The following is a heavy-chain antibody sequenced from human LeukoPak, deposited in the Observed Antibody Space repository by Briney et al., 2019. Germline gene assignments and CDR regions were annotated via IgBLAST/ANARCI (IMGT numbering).Heavy chain of an antibody. CDR1: GFTVSNNY. CDR2: IYSGGST. CDR3: AKTGGPWD. J-gene: IGHJ4*02. D-gene: IGHD7-27*01. Sequence: GGSLRLSCVVSGFTVSNNYMSWVRQAPRKGLEWVSLIYSGGSTYYADSVKGRFTISRDNSKNTLYLQMNSLRAEDTAVYYCAKTGGPWDWGQGALVTVSS. V-gene: IGHV3-53*01.